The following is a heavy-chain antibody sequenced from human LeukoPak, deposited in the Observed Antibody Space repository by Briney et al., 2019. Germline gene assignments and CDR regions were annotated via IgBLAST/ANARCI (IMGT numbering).Heavy chain of an antibody. D-gene: IGHD5-24*01. Sequence: PSETLSLTCTVSGGSISSYYWSWIRQPPGKELEWIGYFHYSGTTNYNPSLKSRVTISVDTSKNQFSLKLRSVTAADTAVYYCARDGLGYGLPFDYWGQGTLVTVSS. J-gene: IGHJ4*02. V-gene: IGHV4-59*01. CDR3: ARDGLGYGLPFDY. CDR1: GGSISSYY. CDR2: FHYSGTT.